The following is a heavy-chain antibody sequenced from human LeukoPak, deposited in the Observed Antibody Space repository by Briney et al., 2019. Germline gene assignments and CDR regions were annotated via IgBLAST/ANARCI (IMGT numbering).Heavy chain of an antibody. D-gene: IGHD1-14*01. J-gene: IGHJ3*02. V-gene: IGHV3-48*01. CDR3: ARDPEDAFDI. CDR1: GFTFSSYS. Sequence: GGSLRLSCAASGFTFSSYSMNWVRRAPGKGLEWVSYISSSSSTIYYADSVKGRFTISRDNAKNSLYLQMNSLRAEDTAVYYCARDPEDAFDIWGQGTMVTVSS. CDR2: ISSSSSTI.